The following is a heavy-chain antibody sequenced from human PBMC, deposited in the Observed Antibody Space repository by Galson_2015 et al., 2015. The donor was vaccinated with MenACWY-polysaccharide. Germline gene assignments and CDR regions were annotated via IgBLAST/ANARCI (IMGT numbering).Heavy chain of an antibody. D-gene: IGHD6-6*01. CDR2: IIPIFGTA. V-gene: IGHV1-69*13. J-gene: IGHJ6*03. CDR1: GGTFSSYA. CDR3: ARGNSSSSYYYYYMDV. Sequence: SVKVSCKASGGTFSSYAISWVRQAPGQGLGWMGGIIPIFGTADYAQKFQGRVTITADESTSTAYMELSSLRSEDTAVYYCARGNSSSSYYYYYMDVWGKGTTVTVSS.